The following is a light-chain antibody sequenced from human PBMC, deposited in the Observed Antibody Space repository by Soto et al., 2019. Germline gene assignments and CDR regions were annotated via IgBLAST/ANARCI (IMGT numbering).Light chain of an antibody. CDR2: EVS. Sequence: SALTQPASVSGSPGQSITISCPGSSNDVGGYNYVSWYQQHPGQAPKLIIYEVSDRPSGVSPRFSGSKSGNTASLTISGLQVEDEADYFCTSYTSTIPYVFGSGTKVTVL. CDR1: SNDVGGYNY. J-gene: IGLJ1*01. V-gene: IGLV2-14*01. CDR3: TSYTSTIPYV.